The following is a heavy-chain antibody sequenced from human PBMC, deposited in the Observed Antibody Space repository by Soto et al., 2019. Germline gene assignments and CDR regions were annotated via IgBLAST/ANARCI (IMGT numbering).Heavy chain of an antibody. CDR2: IDWDDDK. Sequence: SGPTLVNPTQTLTLTCTFSGFSLSTSGMCVSWIRQPPGKAPEWLALIDWDDDKYYSTSLKTRLTISKDTSKNRVVLTMTNMDPVDTATYYCARIRYSSSWYPFDYWGQGTLVTVSS. D-gene: IGHD6-13*01. CDR3: ARIRYSSSWYPFDY. CDR1: GFSLSTSGMC. J-gene: IGHJ4*02. V-gene: IGHV2-70*01.